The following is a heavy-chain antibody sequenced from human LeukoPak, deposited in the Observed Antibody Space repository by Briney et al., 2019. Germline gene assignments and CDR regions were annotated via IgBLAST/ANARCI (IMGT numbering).Heavy chain of an antibody. J-gene: IGHJ6*02. CDR3: AADRHSSGWYYYYYGMDV. CDR1: GFTFTSSA. CDR2: IVVCSGNT. Sequence: ASVKVSCKASGFTFTSSAMQWVRQARGQRLEWIGWIVVCSGNTNYAQKFQEGVTITRDMSTSTAYMELSSLRSEDTAVYYCAADRHSSGWYYYYYGMDVWGQGTTVTVSS. D-gene: IGHD6-19*01. V-gene: IGHV1-58*02.